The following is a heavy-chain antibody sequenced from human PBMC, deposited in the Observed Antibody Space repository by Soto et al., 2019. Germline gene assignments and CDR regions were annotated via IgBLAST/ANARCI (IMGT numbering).Heavy chain of an antibody. Sequence: QVQLVESGGAVVQPGKSLRLSCAASGFTFGSTGMHWVRQAPGKGLEWLAVISYDGSNKFHADSVKGRFTISRDNSKNTLYLQLDRLGVDDTAVYYCAKGVVAGIAYYLDSWGQGTLVTVSS. V-gene: IGHV3-30*18. D-gene: IGHD6-19*01. CDR1: GFTFGSTG. J-gene: IGHJ4*02. CDR3: AKGVVAGIAYYLDS. CDR2: ISYDGSNK.